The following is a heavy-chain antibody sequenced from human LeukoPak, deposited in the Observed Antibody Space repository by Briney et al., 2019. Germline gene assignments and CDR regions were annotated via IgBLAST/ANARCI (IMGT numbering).Heavy chain of an antibody. Sequence: PGGSLRLSCVVSGFTFSSYWMSWVRQAPGKGLEWVANIKPAGSDEYYVDSVKGRFTISRDNAKNSLHLQMNSLRAEDTAVYYCARTSYDSSGYDLGDYWGQGTLVTVSS. V-gene: IGHV3-7*01. CDR1: GFTFSSYW. CDR2: IKPAGSDE. D-gene: IGHD3-22*01. CDR3: ARTSYDSSGYDLGDY. J-gene: IGHJ4*02.